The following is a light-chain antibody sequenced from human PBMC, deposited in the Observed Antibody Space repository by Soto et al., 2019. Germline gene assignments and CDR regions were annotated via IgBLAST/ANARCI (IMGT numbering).Light chain of an antibody. CDR1: QDINRY. CDR3: QQSYSTLFT. V-gene: IGKV1-39*01. CDR2: AAS. Sequence: DIRMTQSPSSLSASVGDRVTITCRASQDINRYLNWYQQEPGKAPKLLIYAASTLQSGVPSRFSGSGSGTYFTLTISSLQPEDSATYYCQQSYSTLFTFGPGTKVDIK. J-gene: IGKJ3*01.